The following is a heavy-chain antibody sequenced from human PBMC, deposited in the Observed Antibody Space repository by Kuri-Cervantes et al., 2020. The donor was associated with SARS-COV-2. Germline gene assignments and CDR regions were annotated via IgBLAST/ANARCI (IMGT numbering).Heavy chain of an antibody. V-gene: IGHV3-9*01. Sequence: SLKISCAASGFTFDDYAMHWVRQAPGKGLEWVSGISWNSGSIGYADSVKGRFTISRDNAKNSLYLQMSSLRAEDTAVYYCAKDWIVGSNPTEHWGQGTLVTVSS. CDR2: ISWNSGSI. J-gene: IGHJ4*02. CDR3: AKDWIVGSNPTEH. CDR1: GFTFDDYA. D-gene: IGHD1-26*01.